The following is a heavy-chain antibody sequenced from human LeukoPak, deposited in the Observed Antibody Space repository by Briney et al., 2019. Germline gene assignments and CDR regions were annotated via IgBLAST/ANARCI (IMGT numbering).Heavy chain of an antibody. CDR3: ARGRPGYFPWFDP. Sequence: SVKVSCKASGGTFSSYAISWVRQAPGQGLEWMGRIIPVLGIANYAQKFQGRVTITADKSTSTAYMELSSLRSEDTAVYYCARGRPGYFPWFDPWGQGTLVTVSS. V-gene: IGHV1-69*04. J-gene: IGHJ5*02. D-gene: IGHD3-9*01. CDR1: GGTFSSYA. CDR2: IIPVLGIA.